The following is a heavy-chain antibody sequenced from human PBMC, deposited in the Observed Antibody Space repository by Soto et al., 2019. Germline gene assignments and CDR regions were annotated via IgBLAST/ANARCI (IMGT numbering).Heavy chain of an antibody. CDR1: GGSISSSSYY. V-gene: IGHV4-39*01. D-gene: IGHD3-22*01. CDR2: IYYSGST. CDR3: ARLGYYYDSSVGHAFDI. Sequence: QLQLQESGPGLVKPSETLSLTCTVSGGSISSSSYYWGWIRQPPGKGLEWIGIIYYSGSTYYNPSLKSRVTISVDTSKNQFSLKLSSVTAADTAVYYCARLGYYYDSSVGHAFDIWGQGTMVTVSS. J-gene: IGHJ3*02.